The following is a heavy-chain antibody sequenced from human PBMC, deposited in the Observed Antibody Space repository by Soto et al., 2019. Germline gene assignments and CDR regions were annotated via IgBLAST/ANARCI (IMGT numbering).Heavy chain of an antibody. CDR1: GFTFDSCA. V-gene: IGHV3-23*01. CDR3: AKGKTRSWYYFDF. Sequence: EVQILESGGGLVQPGGSLRLSCAASGFTFDSCAMSWVRQAPGKGLEWILGISGSGGSTYYADSVKGRFTISRDNSKNTLYLQMNSLRADDTAVYYCAKGKTRSWYYFDFWGQGTLVTVSS. CDR2: ISGSGGST. D-gene: IGHD6-13*01. J-gene: IGHJ4*02.